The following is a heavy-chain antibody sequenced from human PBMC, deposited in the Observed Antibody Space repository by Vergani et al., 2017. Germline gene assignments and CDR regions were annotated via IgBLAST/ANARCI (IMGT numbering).Heavy chain of an antibody. J-gene: IGHJ3*02. CDR2: IYPGDSDT. CDR3: ARRWYYYDSSGYNAFDI. D-gene: IGHD3-22*01. V-gene: IGHV5-51*01. CDR1: GYSFTSYW. Sequence: EVQLVQSGAEVKQPGESLKISCKGSGYSFTSYWIGWVRQMPGKGLEWMGIIYPGDSDTRYSPSFQGQVTISADKSSSTAYLQWSSLKASDTAMYYCARRWYYYDSSGYNAFDIWGQGTMVTVSS.